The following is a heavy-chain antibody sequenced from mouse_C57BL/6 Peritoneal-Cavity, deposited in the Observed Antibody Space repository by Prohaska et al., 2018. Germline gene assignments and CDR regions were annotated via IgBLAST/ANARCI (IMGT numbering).Heavy chain of an antibody. D-gene: IGHD4-1*01. Sequence: EVKLLQSGGGLVQPGGSLKLSCAASGIDFSRYWMSWVRRAPGKGLEWIGEIYPDSSTVNYAPSLKDRFIISRDNAKNTLFLQMSKVRSEDTAHYYCARRLGGGWWYFDVWGTGTTVTVSS. CDR1: GIDFSRYW. J-gene: IGHJ1*03. CDR2: IYPDSSTV. V-gene: IGHV4-1*01. CDR3: ARRLGGGWWYFDV.